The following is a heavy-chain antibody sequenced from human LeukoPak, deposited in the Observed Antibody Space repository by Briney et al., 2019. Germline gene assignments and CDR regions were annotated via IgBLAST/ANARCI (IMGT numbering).Heavy chain of an antibody. CDR1: GFTFSSYA. V-gene: IGHV3-64D*09. Sequence: PGGSLRFSCSAPGFTFSSYAMHWVRQAPGKGLKYVSAISSNGGSTCYADSVKGRFTISRDNSKNTLYLQMSSLSAEDTAVYFCVKRSGVARRFDYWGQGTLVTVSS. CDR2: ISSNGGST. J-gene: IGHJ4*02. CDR3: VKRSGVARRFDY. D-gene: IGHD2-15*01.